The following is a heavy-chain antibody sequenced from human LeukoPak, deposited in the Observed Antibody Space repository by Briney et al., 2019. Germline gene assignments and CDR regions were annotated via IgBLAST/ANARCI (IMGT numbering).Heavy chain of an antibody. CDR3: AKSHHVTAIDY. Sequence: GGTLRLSCAASGFTFSNYGMNWVRQAPGKGLEWVSAISGSGHNTYYADSVKSRFTISRDNSKNTLYLQMNSLRADDTAVYYCAKSHHVTAIDYWGQGTLVTVSS. CDR2: ISGSGHNT. D-gene: IGHD2-21*02. V-gene: IGHV3-23*01. J-gene: IGHJ4*02. CDR1: GFTFSNYG.